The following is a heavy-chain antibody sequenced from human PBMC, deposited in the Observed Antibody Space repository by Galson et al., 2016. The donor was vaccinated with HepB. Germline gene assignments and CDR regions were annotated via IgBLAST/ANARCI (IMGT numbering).Heavy chain of an antibody. V-gene: IGHV3-7*03. CDR3: AQYYYDSSGYVEYFQN. Sequence: SLRLSCAASGLTFTTYWMSWVRQAPGKGLEWVANIKQDGSEKYYVDSVKGRFTISRDNAKNSLYLQMNSLRAEDTAVYYCAQYYYDSSGYVEYFQNWGQGSRVSVSS. CDR1: GLTFTTYW. D-gene: IGHD3-22*01. CDR2: IKQDGSEK. J-gene: IGHJ1*01.